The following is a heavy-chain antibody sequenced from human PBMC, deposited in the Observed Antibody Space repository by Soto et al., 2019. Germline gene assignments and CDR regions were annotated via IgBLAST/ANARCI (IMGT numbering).Heavy chain of an antibody. V-gene: IGHV4-59*01. CDR2: LYYSGST. CDR3: ARGWGGYFQH. D-gene: IGHD7-27*01. J-gene: IGHJ1*01. Sequence: QVQLQESGPGLVKPSETLSLTCTVSGGSISSYYWNWIRQPPGKGLEWIGYLYYSGSTNYNPSLXSXAXIPXDTSKNPFSLKLSSVTAADTAVYYCARGWGGYFQHWDQGTLVTVSS. CDR1: GGSISSYY.